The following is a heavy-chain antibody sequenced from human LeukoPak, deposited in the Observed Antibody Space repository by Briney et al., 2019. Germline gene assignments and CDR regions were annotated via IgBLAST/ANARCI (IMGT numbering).Heavy chain of an antibody. V-gene: IGHV4-4*02. CDR3: ATKYSSGWYGNWFDP. CDR1: GGSISSSNW. D-gene: IGHD6-19*01. Sequence: PSGTLSLTSAVSGGSISSSNWWSWVRQPPGKGLEWIGEIYHSGSTNYNPPLKSRVTISVDKSKNQFSLKLSSVTAADTAVYYCATKYSSGWYGNWFDPWGQGTLVTVSS. CDR2: IYHSGST. J-gene: IGHJ5*02.